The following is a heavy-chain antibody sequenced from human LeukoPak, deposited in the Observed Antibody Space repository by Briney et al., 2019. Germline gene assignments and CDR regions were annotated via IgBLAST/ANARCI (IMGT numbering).Heavy chain of an antibody. CDR1: GYTFTSYD. CDR3: AIKRYQLSSDYYYYYMDA. D-gene: IGHD2-2*01. V-gene: IGHV1-8*01. Sequence: ASVKVSFKASGYTFTSYDINWVRQATGQGLEWMGWMNPNSGNTGYAQKFQGRVTMTRNTSISTAYMELSSLRSEDTAVYYCAIKRYQLSSDYYYYYMDAWGKGTTVTVSS. J-gene: IGHJ6*03. CDR2: MNPNSGNT.